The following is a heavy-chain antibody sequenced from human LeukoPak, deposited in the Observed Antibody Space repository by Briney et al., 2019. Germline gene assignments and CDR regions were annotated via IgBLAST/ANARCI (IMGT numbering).Heavy chain of an antibody. CDR3: ARGRNCSGGSCYSVVDYYYGMDV. CDR1: GGTFTSYA. D-gene: IGHD2-15*01. Sequence: SVKVSCKASGGTFTSYAISWVRHAPGQGLEWMGGIIPIFGTANYAQKFQGRVTITADESTSTAYMELSSLRSEDTAVYYCARGRNCSGGSCYSVVDYYYGMDVWGQGTTVTVSS. CDR2: IIPIFGTA. J-gene: IGHJ6*02. V-gene: IGHV1-69*01.